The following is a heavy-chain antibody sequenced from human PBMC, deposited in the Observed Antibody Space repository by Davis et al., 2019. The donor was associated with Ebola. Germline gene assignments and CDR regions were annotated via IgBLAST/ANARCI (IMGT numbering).Heavy chain of an antibody. CDR3: ARGVDTPRGGTDV. CDR2: IWYDGSNK. CDR1: GFTFGSYG. V-gene: IGHV3-33*01. Sequence: PGGSLRLSCAASGFTFGSYGMQWVRQAPGKGLEWVAIIWYDGSNKYYADSVKGRFTISRDNSKNTLYLQMNSLRAEDTAVYYCARGVDTPRGGTDVWGQGTTVTVSS. D-gene: IGHD5-18*01. J-gene: IGHJ6*02.